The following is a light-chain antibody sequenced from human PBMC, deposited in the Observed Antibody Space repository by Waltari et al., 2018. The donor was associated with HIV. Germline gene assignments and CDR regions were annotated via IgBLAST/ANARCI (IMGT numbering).Light chain of an antibody. J-gene: IGLJ2*01. CDR1: NLGNKY. V-gene: IGLV3-1*01. CDR2: HDI. CDR3: QAWDNVVAV. Sequence: SFELTQPPSVSVPPGQTATIPCSGDNLGNKYAWWYQQKPGQSPVLIIYHDIRRPSGIPERFFGSNAGNAATLTISVTQGTDEADYYCQAWDNVVAVFGGGTKLTVL.